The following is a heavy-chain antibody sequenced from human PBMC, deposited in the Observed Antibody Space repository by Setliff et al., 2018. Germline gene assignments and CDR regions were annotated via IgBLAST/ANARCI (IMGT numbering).Heavy chain of an antibody. J-gene: IGHJ6*02. V-gene: IGHV1-18*01. CDR3: ASDGQGNYNFWSGSYYYYGMDV. CDR1: GYTFTSYG. D-gene: IGHD3-3*01. Sequence: ALVKVSCRASGYTFTSYGISWVRQAPGQGLEWMGWISAYNGNTNYAQKLQGRVTMTTDTSTSTAYMELRSLRSDDTAVYYCASDGQGNYNFWSGSYYYYGMDVWGQGTTVTVSS. CDR2: ISAYNGNT.